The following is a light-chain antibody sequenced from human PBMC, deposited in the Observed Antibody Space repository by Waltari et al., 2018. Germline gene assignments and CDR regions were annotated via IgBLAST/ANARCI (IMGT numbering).Light chain of an antibody. J-gene: IGLJ3*02. CDR3: AVWDDSLSGVL. V-gene: IGLV1-47*01. CDR1: TSNTGSNY. CDR2: RND. Sequence: QSVLTQPPSASGPPGQGGTITCSGRTSNTGSNYVPWYQQVPGSAPKLLIHRNDRRPTGVPDRFSGSKSGTSASLAISRLRSEDEADYYCAVWDDSLSGVLFGGGTKLTVL.